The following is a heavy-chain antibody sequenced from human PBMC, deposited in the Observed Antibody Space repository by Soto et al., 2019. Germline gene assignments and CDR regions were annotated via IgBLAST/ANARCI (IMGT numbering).Heavy chain of an antibody. V-gene: IGHV3-23*01. D-gene: IGHD6-13*01. CDR1: GFTFRSCS. CDR2: LSGRGGST. CDR3: GKDYCSWYADYVGY. Sequence: EVQLLESGGGLVQPGGSLRLGCAASGFTFRSCSLSWVRQAPGKGLEWVSALSGRGGSTYYADPVKGRFTISRDNSKNTLYQHMNSLRAQDTAGDYCGKDYCSWYADYVGYWGPGTLVTVSS. J-gene: IGHJ4*02.